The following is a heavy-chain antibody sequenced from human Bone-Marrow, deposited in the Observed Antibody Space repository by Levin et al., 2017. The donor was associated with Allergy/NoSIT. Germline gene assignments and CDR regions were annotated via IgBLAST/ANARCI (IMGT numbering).Heavy chain of an antibody. D-gene: IGHD1-7*01. CDR3: TTAIRYNWNCGDY. V-gene: IGHV3-15*01. CDR2: IKSKTDGGTT. Sequence: PGGSLRLSCAASGFTFSNAWMSWVRQAPGKGLEWVGRIKSKTDGGTTDYAAPVKGRFTISRDDSKNTLYLQMNSLKTEDTAVYYCTTAIRYNWNCGDYWGQGTLVTVSS. J-gene: IGHJ4*02. CDR1: GFTFSNAW.